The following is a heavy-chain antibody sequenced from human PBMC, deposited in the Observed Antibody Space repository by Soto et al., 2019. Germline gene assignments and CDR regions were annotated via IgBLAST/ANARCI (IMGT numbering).Heavy chain of an antibody. V-gene: IGHV3-23*01. J-gene: IGHJ4*02. D-gene: IGHD6-6*01. CDR1: GFTFSSYG. Sequence: DVKLLESGGGLARPGGSLRLSCAASGFTFSSYGMTWVRQAPGKGLEWVSAISGSGGSTFYADSLGGRFTISRDNSQNILFLEMKSLRAGDTAMYFCVKTSSASGRECPGHWGQGAQVTVSS. CDR2: ISGSGGST. CDR3: VKTSSASGRECPGH.